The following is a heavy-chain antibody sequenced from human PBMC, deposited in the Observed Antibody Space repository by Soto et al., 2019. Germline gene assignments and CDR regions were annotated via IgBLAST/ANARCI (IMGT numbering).Heavy chain of an antibody. Sequence: QVQLVQSGGEVKRPGASVKVSCKTSGYTFSNYGITWVRQAPGQPLEWLGWISIYSDGTNYAQKFQGRVSMTTDTSTTTAYMELRSLRSDDTAVYYCARVVPGAEAWFGPSGQGTLVTVSS. CDR1: GYTFSNYG. V-gene: IGHV1-18*01. CDR3: ARVVPGAEAWFGP. D-gene: IGHD2-2*01. J-gene: IGHJ5*02. CDR2: ISIYSDGT.